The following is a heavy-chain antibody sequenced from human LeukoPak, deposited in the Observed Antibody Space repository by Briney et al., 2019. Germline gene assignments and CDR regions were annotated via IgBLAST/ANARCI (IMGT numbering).Heavy chain of an antibody. CDR3: AGGGVYSSGWYFGDV. Sequence: PSETLSLTCTVSGGSISSGHYYWSWIRQPAGKGLEWIGRIYTSGSTNYNPSLKSRVTISVDTSKNQFSLKLSSVTAADTAVYYWAGGGVYSSGWYFGDVWGKGTTVTVSS. J-gene: IGHJ6*04. CDR1: GGSISSGHYY. V-gene: IGHV4-61*02. CDR2: IYTSGST. D-gene: IGHD6-19*01.